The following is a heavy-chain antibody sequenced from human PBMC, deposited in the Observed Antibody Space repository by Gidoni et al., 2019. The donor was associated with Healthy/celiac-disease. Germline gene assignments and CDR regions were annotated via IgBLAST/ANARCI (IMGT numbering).Heavy chain of an antibody. CDR2: IIPIFGTA. Sequence: QVQLVQSGAEVKKPGSSAKVSCKASGGTFSSYPISWVRQAPGQGLEWMGGIIPIFGTANYAQKFQGRVTITADESTSTAYMELSSLRSEDTAVYYCARDPVLRYFDWSDRQNYYYYGMDVWGQGTTVTVSS. J-gene: IGHJ6*02. V-gene: IGHV1-69*12. CDR1: GGTFSSYP. CDR3: ARDPVLRYFDWSDRQNYYYYGMDV. D-gene: IGHD3-9*01.